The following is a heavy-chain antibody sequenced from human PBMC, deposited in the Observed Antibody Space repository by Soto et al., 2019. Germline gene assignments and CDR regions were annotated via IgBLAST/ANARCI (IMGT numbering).Heavy chain of an antibody. CDR1: GFTFSAFW. V-gene: IGHV3-7*04. Sequence: VQVVESGGGLVQRGGSRRLSCEISGFTFSAFWRSWFRQAPGKGLEWVANINQDGSEIHYVESVKGRFTISRDNARNSLYLQMSSLRAEDTAVYYCARDRYYDRYWGQGTLVTVSS. CDR3: ARDRYYDRY. J-gene: IGHJ4*02. CDR2: INQDGSEI. D-gene: IGHD3-22*01.